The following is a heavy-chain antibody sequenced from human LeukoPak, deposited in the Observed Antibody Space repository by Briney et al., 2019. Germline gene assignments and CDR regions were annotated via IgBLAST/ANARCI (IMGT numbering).Heavy chain of an antibody. Sequence: GGSLRLSCAVSGFTFSSYAMSWVRQAPGKGLEWVSGIVGSGGNAYYADSVKGRFTISRDNSKNTVYLQMNSLRAEDTAVYYCAKGSSSGSYYNHAFDVWGQGTMVTVSS. D-gene: IGHD3-10*01. J-gene: IGHJ3*01. CDR3: AKGSSSGSYYNHAFDV. CDR1: GFTFSSYA. V-gene: IGHV3-23*01. CDR2: IVGSGGNA.